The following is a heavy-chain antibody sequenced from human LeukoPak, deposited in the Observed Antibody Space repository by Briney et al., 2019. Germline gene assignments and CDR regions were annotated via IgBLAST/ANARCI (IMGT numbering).Heavy chain of an antibody. CDR2: IYHSGST. CDR1: GYSISSGYY. J-gene: IGHJ6*03. V-gene: IGHV4-38-2*02. CDR3: ARGRRDGYSYYYMDV. D-gene: IGHD5-24*01. Sequence: SETLSLTCTVSGYSISSGYYWGWIRQPPGKGLEWIGSIYHSGSTYYNPSLKSRVTISVDTSKNQFSLKLSSVTAADTAVYYCARGRRDGYSYYYMDVWGKGTTVTISS.